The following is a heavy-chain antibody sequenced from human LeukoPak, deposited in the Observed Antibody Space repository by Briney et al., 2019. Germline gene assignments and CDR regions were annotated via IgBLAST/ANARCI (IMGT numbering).Heavy chain of an antibody. V-gene: IGHV4-31*03. CDR2: IYYSGST. Sequence: PSQTLSLTCTVSGGSISSGGYSWSWIRQHPGKGLEWIGYIYYSGSTYYNPSLKSRVTISVDTSKNQFSLKLSSVTAADTAVYYCARDVGGYSFDPWGQGTLVTVSS. D-gene: IGHD3-22*01. J-gene: IGHJ5*02. CDR1: GGSISSGGYS. CDR3: ARDVGGYSFDP.